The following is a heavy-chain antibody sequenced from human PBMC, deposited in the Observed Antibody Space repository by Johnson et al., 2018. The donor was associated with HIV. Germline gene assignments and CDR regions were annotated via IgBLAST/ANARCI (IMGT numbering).Heavy chain of an antibody. CDR1: GFTVSSNY. CDR3: AKDISGYGDSVDDAFDI. Sequence: QVQLVESGGGLIQPGGSLRLSCAASGFTVSSNYMNWVRQAPGKGLEWVSYISSSGSTIYYADSVKGRFTISRDNAKNSLYLQMNSLRAEDTAFYYCAKDISGYGDSVDDAFDIWGQGTMVTVSS. CDR2: ISSSGSTI. V-gene: IGHV3-11*01. J-gene: IGHJ3*02. D-gene: IGHD4-17*01.